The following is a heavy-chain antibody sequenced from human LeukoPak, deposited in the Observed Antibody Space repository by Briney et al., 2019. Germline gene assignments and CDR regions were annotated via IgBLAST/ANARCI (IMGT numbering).Heavy chain of an antibody. CDR1: GFTFSSYW. CDR3: AKDLYYDSSGWAFDY. CDR2: INHNGDVN. V-gene: IGHV3-7*03. Sequence: GGSLRLSCAASGFTFSSYWMNWARQAPGKGLEWVASINHNGDVNYYVDSVKGRFTISRDNAKNSLYLQMNSLRVEDTALYYCAKDLYYDSSGWAFDYWGQGTLVTVSS. D-gene: IGHD3-22*01. J-gene: IGHJ4*02.